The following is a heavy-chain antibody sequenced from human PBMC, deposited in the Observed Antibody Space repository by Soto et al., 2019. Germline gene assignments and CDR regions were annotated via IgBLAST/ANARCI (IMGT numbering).Heavy chain of an antibody. V-gene: IGHV1-2*04. CDR1: GYTFTGYY. D-gene: IGHD6-13*01. CDR2: INPNSGGT. CDR3: ARDARIAKGRIAWFDP. Sequence: QVQLVQSGAEVKKPGASVKVSCKASGYTFTGYYMHWVRQAPGQGLEWMGWINPNSGGTNYAQKFQGWVTMTRDTSISTAYMELSRLRSDDTAVYYCARDARIAKGRIAWFDPWGQGTLVTVSS. J-gene: IGHJ5*02.